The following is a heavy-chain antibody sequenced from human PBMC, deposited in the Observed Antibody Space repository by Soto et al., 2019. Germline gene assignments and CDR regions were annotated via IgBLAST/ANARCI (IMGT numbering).Heavy chain of an antibody. J-gene: IGHJ6*04. Sequence: PGGSLRLSCAASGFTFSSYGMHWVRQAPGKGLEWVAVISYDGSNKYYADSVKGRFTISRDNSRNTLYLQMNSLRAEDTAVYYCAKLRYVVIVATIHQPPSYYYGMDVWGKGTTFTVPS. V-gene: IGHV3-30*18. D-gene: IGHD5-12*01. CDR2: ISYDGSNK. CDR1: GFTFSSYG. CDR3: AKLRYVVIVATIHQPPSYYYGMDV.